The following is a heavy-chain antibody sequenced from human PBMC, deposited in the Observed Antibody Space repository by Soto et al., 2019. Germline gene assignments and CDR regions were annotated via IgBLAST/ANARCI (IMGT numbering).Heavy chain of an antibody. CDR3: ANSVAVAIPTELFDY. CDR2: ISYDGSNK. J-gene: IGHJ4*02. D-gene: IGHD6-19*01. Sequence: GGSLRLSCAASGFTFSSYGMHWVRQAPGKGLEWVAVISYDGSNKYYADSVKGRFTISRDNSKNTLYLQMNSLRAEDTAVYYCANSVAVAIPTELFDYWGQGTLVTVSS. V-gene: IGHV3-30*18. CDR1: GFTFSSYG.